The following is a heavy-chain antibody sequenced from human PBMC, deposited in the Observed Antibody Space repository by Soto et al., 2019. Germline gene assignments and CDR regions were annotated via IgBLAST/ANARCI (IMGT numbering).Heavy chain of an antibody. CDR1: GYTFTSYG. V-gene: IGHV1-18*01. Sequence: QVQLVQSGAEVKKPGASVKVSCKASGYTFTSYGISWVRQAPGQGLEWMGWISAYNGNTNYAQKLQGRVTMTTDTPTSTAYMELRSLRSDDTAVYYCAREVFRFLEWLSYGMDVWGQGTTVTVSS. J-gene: IGHJ6*02. CDR3: AREVFRFLEWLSYGMDV. CDR2: ISAYNGNT. D-gene: IGHD3-3*01.